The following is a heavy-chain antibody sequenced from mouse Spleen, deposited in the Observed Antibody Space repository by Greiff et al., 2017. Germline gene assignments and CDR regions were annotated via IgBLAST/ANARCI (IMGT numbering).Heavy chain of an antibody. D-gene: IGHD4-1*01. V-gene: IGHV1-15*01. J-gene: IGHJ2*01. CDR2: IDPETGGT. CDR1: GYTFTDYE. Sequence: VKLQESGAELVRPGASVTLSCKASGYTFTDYEMHWVKQTPVHGLEWIGAIDPETGGTAYNQKFKGKAILTADKSSSTAYMELRSLTSEDSAVYYCTTGTRDYWGQGTTLTVSS. CDR3: TTGTRDY.